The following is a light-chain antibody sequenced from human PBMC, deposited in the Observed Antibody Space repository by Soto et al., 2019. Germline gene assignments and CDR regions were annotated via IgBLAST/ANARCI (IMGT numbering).Light chain of an antibody. J-gene: IGLJ1*01. Sequence: QSVLTQPASVSGSPGQSITISCTGTRSDIGSYNNVAWYQKHPGKAPRVMIFGVTKRPSGISNRFFGSKSGSTASLTISGLQAEDEADYFCCSFANLNSFPYVFGTGTKLTVL. CDR1: RSDIGSYNN. CDR3: CSFANLNSFPYV. V-gene: IGLV2-23*02. CDR2: GVT.